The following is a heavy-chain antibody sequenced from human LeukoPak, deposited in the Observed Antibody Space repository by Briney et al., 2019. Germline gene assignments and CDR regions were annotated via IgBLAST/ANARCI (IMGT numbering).Heavy chain of an antibody. D-gene: IGHD2-15*01. Sequence: GGSLRLSCAVSGFTFSIYAMHWVRQAPGKGLEYVSGISSSGGSTNYANSVKGRFTISRDNSKNTLYLQMGSLRAEDMAVYYCARLYCRGGSCSDYWGQGTLVTVSS. V-gene: IGHV3-64*01. CDR1: GFTFSIYA. J-gene: IGHJ4*02. CDR3: ARLYCRGGSCSDY. CDR2: ISSSGGST.